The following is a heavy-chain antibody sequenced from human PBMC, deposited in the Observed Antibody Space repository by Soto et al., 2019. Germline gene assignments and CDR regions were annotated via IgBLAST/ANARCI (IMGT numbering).Heavy chain of an antibody. J-gene: IGHJ4*02. CDR1: GYTFTTYG. CDR2: ISAYNGNT. CDR3: ALGYFDWLLSPLNFDY. D-gene: IGHD3-9*01. Sequence: QVKLVQSGAEVKKPGASVKVSCKASGYTFTTYGISWVRQAPGQGLEWMGWISAYNGNTNYAQKLQARVTMTTDTSTITAYMELRSLRSDDTAVYYCALGYFDWLLSPLNFDYWGQGTLVTVS. V-gene: IGHV1-18*01.